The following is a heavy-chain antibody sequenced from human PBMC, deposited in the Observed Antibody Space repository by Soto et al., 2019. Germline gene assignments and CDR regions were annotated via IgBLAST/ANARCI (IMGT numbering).Heavy chain of an antibody. CDR2: ISGSGGST. CDR3: ATWYCSSTSCYVLDY. V-gene: IGHV3-23*01. Sequence: PGGSLRLSCAASGFTFSSYAMSWVRQAPGKGLEWVSAISGSGGSTYYADSVKGRFTISRDNSKNTLYLQMNSLRAEDTAVYYCATWYCSSTSCYVLDYWGQGTLVTVSS. D-gene: IGHD2-2*01. CDR1: GFTFSSYA. J-gene: IGHJ4*02.